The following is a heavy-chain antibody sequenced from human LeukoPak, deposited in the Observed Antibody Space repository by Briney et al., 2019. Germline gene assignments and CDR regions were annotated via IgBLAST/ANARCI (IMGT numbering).Heavy chain of an antibody. CDR2: MSYDGSKK. D-gene: IGHD4-23*01. Sequence: GSLRLSCAASGFTFSSYGMHWVRQAPGKGLEWVAVMSYDGSKKYYADSVKGRFTISRDNSKNTLYLQMNSLRAEDTAVYCAKDRSLNGGNSNGYFDYWGQGTLVTVSS. CDR1: GFTFSSYG. J-gene: IGHJ4*02. V-gene: IGHV3-30*18. CDR3: AKDRSLNGGNSNGYFDY.